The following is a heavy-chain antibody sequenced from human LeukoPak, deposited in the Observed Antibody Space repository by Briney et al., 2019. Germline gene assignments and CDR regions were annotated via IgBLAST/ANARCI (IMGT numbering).Heavy chain of an antibody. V-gene: IGHV1-8*01. Sequence: ASVKVSCKASGYTFTSYDINWVRQAAGQGLEWMGWMNPHSGDTGYAQKLQGRVTMTTDTSTSTAYMELRSLRSDDTAVYYCARERSGPGYSGYDYTDAFDIWGQGTMVTVSS. CDR3: ARERSGPGYSGYDYTDAFDI. J-gene: IGHJ3*02. CDR2: MNPHSGDT. CDR1: GYTFTSYD. D-gene: IGHD5-12*01.